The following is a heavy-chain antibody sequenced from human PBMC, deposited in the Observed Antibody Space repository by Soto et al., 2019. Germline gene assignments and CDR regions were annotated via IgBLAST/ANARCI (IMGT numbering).Heavy chain of an antibody. Sequence: QVQLVESGGGVVQPGRSLRLSCAASGFTFSSYAMHWVRQAPGKGLEWVAVISYDGSNKYYADSVKGRFTISRDNSKNTLYLQMNSLRAEDTAVYYCASSKDGGDDTFDYWGQGILVTVSS. CDR1: GFTFSSYA. CDR3: ASSKDGGDDTFDY. CDR2: ISYDGSNK. V-gene: IGHV3-30-3*01. D-gene: IGHD2-21*02. J-gene: IGHJ4*02.